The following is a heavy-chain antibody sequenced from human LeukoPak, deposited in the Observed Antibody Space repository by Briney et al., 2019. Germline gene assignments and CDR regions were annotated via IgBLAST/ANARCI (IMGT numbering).Heavy chain of an antibody. V-gene: IGHV3-48*01. D-gene: IGHD3-16*01. J-gene: IGHJ6*03. CDR1: GVTFSSYS. Sequence: GGSLRLSCAASGVTFSSYSMNWVRQAPGKGPEWVSYISGSSGTIYYADSVKGRFTISRDNAKNSLYLQMNSLRAEDTAVYYCARRSEFGVLYYMDVWGKGTTVTVSS. CDR3: ARRSEFGVLYYMDV. CDR2: ISGSSGTI.